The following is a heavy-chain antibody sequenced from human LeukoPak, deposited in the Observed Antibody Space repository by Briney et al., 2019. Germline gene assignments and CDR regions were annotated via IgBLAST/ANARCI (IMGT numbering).Heavy chain of an antibody. V-gene: IGHV4-34*01. J-gene: IGHJ4*02. CDR2: INHSGST. CDR1: GGSFSGYY. CDR3: ARKLAHLDY. Sequence: PSETLSLTCAVYGGSFSGYYWSWIRQPPGKGLEWIGEINHSGSTNYNPSLKSRVTISVDTSKNQFSLKLSSVTAADTAVYYCARKLAHLDYWGQGTLVTVSS. D-gene: IGHD1-1*01.